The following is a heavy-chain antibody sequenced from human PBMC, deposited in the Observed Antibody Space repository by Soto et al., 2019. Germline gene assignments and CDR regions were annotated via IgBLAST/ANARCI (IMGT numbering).Heavy chain of an antibody. CDR1: GFTFSSYA. CDR2: ISYDGSNK. J-gene: IGHJ2*01. CDR3: ARGGQLGVGWYFAL. V-gene: IGHV3-30-3*01. D-gene: IGHD1-1*01. Sequence: QVQLVESGGGVVQPGRSLRLSCAASGFTFSSYAMHWVRQAPGKGLEWVAVISYDGSNKYYADSVKGRFTISRDNSKNALYLQMNSLRAEDTAVYYCARGGQLGVGWYFALWGRGTLVTVSS.